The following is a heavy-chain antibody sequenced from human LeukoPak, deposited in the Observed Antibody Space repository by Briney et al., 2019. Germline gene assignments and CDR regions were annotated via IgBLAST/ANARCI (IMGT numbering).Heavy chain of an antibody. CDR3: ASYGSGSQVLDY. CDR1: GGTFTSYA. D-gene: IGHD3-10*01. Sequence: SVKVSFTASGGTFTSYAISWVRQAPGQGLEWMGGIIPIFGTANYSQKFQGRVTITADKSTSTAYMELSSLRSEDTAVYYCASYGSGSQVLDYWGQGTLVTVSS. CDR2: IIPIFGTA. V-gene: IGHV1-69*06. J-gene: IGHJ4*02.